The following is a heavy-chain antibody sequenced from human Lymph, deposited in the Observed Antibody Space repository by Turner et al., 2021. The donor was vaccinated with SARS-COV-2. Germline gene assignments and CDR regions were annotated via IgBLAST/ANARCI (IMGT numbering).Heavy chain of an antibody. Sequence: QVQLQESGPRLVKPLETLSLTCTVSGGSMNNNYWSWIRQPPGKRLEWIGFIFYRGSTNYNPSLKGRVTISVDTFENQFSLKLTSVTAADTAIYYCARQTVNNWVDPWGQGTLVTVSS. CDR1: GGSMNNNY. CDR2: IFYRGST. D-gene: IGHD2-21*02. J-gene: IGHJ5*02. CDR3: ARQTVNNWVDP. V-gene: IGHV4-59*01.